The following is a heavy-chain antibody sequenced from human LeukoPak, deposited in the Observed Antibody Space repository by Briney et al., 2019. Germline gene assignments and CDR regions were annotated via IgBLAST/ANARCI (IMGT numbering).Heavy chain of an antibody. D-gene: IGHD5/OR15-5a*01. J-gene: IGHJ4*02. CDR1: GYPFTSYG. Sequence: ASVKVSCKASGYPFTSYGVTWVRQAPGQGLEWMGWISVYNGNTKSAQKLQGRVTMTTDTSTSTAYMELRSLRSDDTAVYYCARAHHSLAGVLYYFDYWGQGALVTVSS. CDR3: ARAHHSLAGVLYYFDY. V-gene: IGHV1-18*01. CDR2: ISVYNGNT.